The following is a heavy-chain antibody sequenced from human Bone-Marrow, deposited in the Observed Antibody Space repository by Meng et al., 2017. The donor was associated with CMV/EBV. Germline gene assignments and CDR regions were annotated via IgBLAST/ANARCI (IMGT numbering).Heavy chain of an antibody. CDR2: ISAYNGNT. V-gene: IGHV1-18*01. J-gene: IGHJ6*02. CDR1: GYTFTSYG. D-gene: IGHD6-6*01. CDR3: ARDPTKYSSSTQYAIYYYYYYGMDV. Sequence: ASVKVSCKASGYTFTSYGISWVRQAPGQGLEWMGWISAYNGNTNYAQKLQGRVTMTTDTSTSTAYMELRSLRSEDTAVYYCARDPTKYSSSTQYAIYYYYYYGMDVWGQGTTVTVSS.